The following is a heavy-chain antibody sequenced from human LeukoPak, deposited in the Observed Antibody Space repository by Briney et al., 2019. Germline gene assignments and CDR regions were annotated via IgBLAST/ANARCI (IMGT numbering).Heavy chain of an antibody. CDR1: GFTFSSSA. D-gene: IGHD3-22*01. V-gene: IGHV3-23*01. CDR3: ARSAYYYDSSVPLDY. CDR2: ISAGGQST. J-gene: IGHJ4*02. Sequence: GGSLRLSCAASGFTFSSSAMSWVRQAPGKGLEWVAGISAGGQSTYSADSVKGRFTISRDNSKNTLYLQMNSLRAEDTAVYYCARSAYYYDSSVPLDYWGQGTLVTVSS.